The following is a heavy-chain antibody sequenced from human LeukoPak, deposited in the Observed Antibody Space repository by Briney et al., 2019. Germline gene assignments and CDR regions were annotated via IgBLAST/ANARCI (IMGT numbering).Heavy chain of an antibody. Sequence: SETLSLTCAVSGVSINPYYWSWIRQPPGRTLEWIAFISYSGSTNYNPSLQSRVTISVDTSKNQFSLKLSSVTAADTAVYYCASGYCSSTSCYPLDYWGQGTLVTVSS. V-gene: IGHV4-59*01. CDR1: GVSINPYY. CDR3: ASGYCSSTSCYPLDY. J-gene: IGHJ4*02. CDR2: ISYSGST. D-gene: IGHD2-2*01.